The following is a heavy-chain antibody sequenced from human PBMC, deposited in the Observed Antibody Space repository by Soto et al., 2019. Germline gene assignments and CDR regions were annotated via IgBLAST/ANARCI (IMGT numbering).Heavy chain of an antibody. CDR3: AKDQAFDY. V-gene: IGHV3-30*18. J-gene: IGHJ4*02. CDR1: GFTFSSYG. CDR2: ISYDGSNK. Sequence: QVQLVESGGGVVQPGRSLRLSCAASGFTFSSYGMHWVRQAPGKGLEWVAVISYDGSNKYYADSVKGRFTISRDNSENTLYLQMNSLRAEDTAVYYCAKDQAFDYWGQGTLVTVSS.